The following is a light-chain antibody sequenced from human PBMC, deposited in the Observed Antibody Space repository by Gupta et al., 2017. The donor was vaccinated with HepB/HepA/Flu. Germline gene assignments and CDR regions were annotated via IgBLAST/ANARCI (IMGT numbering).Light chain of an antibody. V-gene: IGKV3-15*01. Sequence: EILMTQSPATLSVSPGESATLSCRASQTVSSNLAWYQQIPGQAPRLLIYGASGRATGVPARFSGSGSGTEFTLTISSLQSEDFVVYYCQQDYNWPQTFGQGTKLEIK. J-gene: IGKJ2*01. CDR3: QQDYNWPQT. CDR1: QTVSSN. CDR2: GAS.